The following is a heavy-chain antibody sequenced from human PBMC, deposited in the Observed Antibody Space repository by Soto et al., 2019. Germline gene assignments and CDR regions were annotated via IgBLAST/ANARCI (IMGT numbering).Heavy chain of an antibody. D-gene: IGHD6-13*01. CDR2: INHSGSN. J-gene: IGHJ5*02. V-gene: IGHV4-34*01. CDR3: ARGRGAAAGPGWFDP. CDR1: GGSFSGYY. Sequence: SETLSLTCAVYGGSFSGYYWSWIRQPPGKGLEWIGEINHSGSNNYNPSLKSRFTISVDTSKNQFSLKLSSLTAADTVVYYCARGRGAAAGPGWFDPWGQGTLVTVSS.